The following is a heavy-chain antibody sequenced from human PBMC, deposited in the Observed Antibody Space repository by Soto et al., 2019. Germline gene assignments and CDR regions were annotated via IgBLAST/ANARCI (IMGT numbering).Heavy chain of an antibody. D-gene: IGHD1-26*01. CDR1: GFTFSHYG. J-gene: IGHJ4*02. CDR3: ARYSGKYQGPIDY. CDR2: ISYDGSNK. Sequence: VQLVESGGGVVQPGRSLRLSCAASGFTFSHYGIHWVRQAPGKGLEWLAVISYDGSNKHYADSVKGRFTVSRDNYKNTLYLQMNSLRAEDTAVYFCARYSGKYQGPIDYWGQGTLVTVSS. V-gene: IGHV3-30*03.